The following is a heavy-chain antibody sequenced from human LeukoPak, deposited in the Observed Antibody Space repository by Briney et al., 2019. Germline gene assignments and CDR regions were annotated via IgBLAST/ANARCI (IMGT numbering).Heavy chain of an antibody. D-gene: IGHD6-19*01. J-gene: IGHJ4*02. Sequence: GASVTVSCKASGYTFTVYYMHWVRQAPGQGLEWMGWINPNSGGTNYAQKFQGRVTMTRDTSISTAYMELSRLRSDDTAVYYCARVAVAGTRALNYWGQGTLVTVSS. CDR2: INPNSGGT. CDR1: GYTFTVYY. CDR3: ARVAVAGTRALNY. V-gene: IGHV1-2*02.